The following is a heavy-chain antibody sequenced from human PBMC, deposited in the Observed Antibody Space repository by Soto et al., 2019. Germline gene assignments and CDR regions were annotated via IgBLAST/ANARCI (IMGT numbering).Heavy chain of an antibody. D-gene: IGHD6-19*01. J-gene: IGHJ4*02. CDR3: AKGGRQWLVTSDFNY. CDR1: GFTFSDYA. Sequence: VQLVESGGGVVQPGRSLRLSCAASGFTFSDYAMHWVRQAPGKGLEWVAVVSHDGRNTHYADSVKGRFTISRDSSKNTVSLEMTSLRAEDTTAYYCAKGGRQWLVTSDFNYWGQGALVTVSS. V-gene: IGHV3-30*18. CDR2: VSHDGRNT.